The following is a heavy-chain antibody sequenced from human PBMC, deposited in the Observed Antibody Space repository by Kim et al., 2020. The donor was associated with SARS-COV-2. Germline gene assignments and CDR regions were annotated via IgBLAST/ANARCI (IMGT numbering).Heavy chain of an antibody. J-gene: IGHJ4*02. CDR1: GGSISSSSYY. V-gene: IGHV4-39*01. CDR3: ARTSGSYYAYFDY. CDR2: IYYSGST. D-gene: IGHD1-26*01. Sequence: SETLSLTCTVSGGSISSSSYYWGWIRQPPGKGLEWIGSIYYSGSTYYNPSLKSRVTISVDTSKNQFSLKLSSVTAADTAVYYCARTSGSYYAYFDYWGQGTLVTVSS.